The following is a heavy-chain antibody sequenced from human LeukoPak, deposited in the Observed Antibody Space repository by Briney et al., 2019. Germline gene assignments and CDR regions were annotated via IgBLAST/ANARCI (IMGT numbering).Heavy chain of an antibody. J-gene: IGHJ4*02. CDR2: ISAYNGNT. V-gene: IGHV1-18*01. CDR1: GYTFTSYG. CDR3: ARAPLYYYDSSGYHDY. D-gene: IGHD3-22*01. Sequence: ASVKVSCKASGYTFTSYGISWVRQAPGQGLEWMGWISAYNGNTNYAQKLQGRVTMTTDTSTSTAYMELRSLRSDDTAVYYCARAPLYYYDSSGYHDYWGQGILVTVSS.